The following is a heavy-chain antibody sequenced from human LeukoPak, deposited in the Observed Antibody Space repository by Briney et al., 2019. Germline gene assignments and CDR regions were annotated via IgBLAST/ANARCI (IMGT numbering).Heavy chain of an antibody. D-gene: IGHD2-2*01. CDR1: GYTFTSYD. Sequence: ASVKVSCKASGYTFTSYDINWVRQAPGQGLEWMGWISAYNGNTNYAQKLQGRVTMTTDTSTSTAYMELRSLRSDDTAVYYCASYIVVVPAATGSSSKYGMDVWGQGTTVTVSS. V-gene: IGHV1-18*01. J-gene: IGHJ6*02. CDR2: ISAYNGNT. CDR3: ASYIVVVPAATGSSSKYGMDV.